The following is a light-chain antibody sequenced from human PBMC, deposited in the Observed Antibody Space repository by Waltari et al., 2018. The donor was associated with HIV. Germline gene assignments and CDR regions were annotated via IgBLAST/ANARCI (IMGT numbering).Light chain of an antibody. CDR3: NSYAGSNNWV. V-gene: IGLV2-8*01. CDR1: SSDVGGSKY. CDR2: EVN. J-gene: IGLJ3*02. Sequence: QSALTQPPSASGSPGQSVTISCTGTSSDVGGSKYVSWYQQHPGKAPELMIYEVNKRPTGFPEQCSGSESANTASLTGSGLQADDEADYYCNSYAGSNNWVFGGGTKLTVL.